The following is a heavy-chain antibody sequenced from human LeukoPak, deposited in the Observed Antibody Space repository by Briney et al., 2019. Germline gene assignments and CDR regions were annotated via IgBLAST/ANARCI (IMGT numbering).Heavy chain of an antibody. V-gene: IGHV4-59*01. CDR3: ARAEGIYKWFDP. D-gene: IGHD3-10*01. Sequence: SETLSLTCSVSAGSISSYYWSWIRQPPGKGLECIGYVDYSGSTNYNPSLKSRVTISVDTSRNQFSLNLTSVTAADTAVYYCARAEGIYKWFDPWGQGILVTVSS. CDR2: VDYSGST. CDR1: AGSISSYY. J-gene: IGHJ5*02.